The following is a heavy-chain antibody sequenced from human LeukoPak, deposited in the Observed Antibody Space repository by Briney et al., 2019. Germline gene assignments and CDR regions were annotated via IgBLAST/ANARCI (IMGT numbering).Heavy chain of an antibody. J-gene: IGHJ4*02. D-gene: IGHD4-23*01. CDR3: ARENYGGDFEY. Sequence: ASVKVSCKASGHTFGNYYLHWVRQAPGQGLGWMGWISPNNGGTNYAQKFQGRVTLTWDTSFNTAYMDLSRLTSDDTAIYYCARENYGGDFEYWGQGALVTVSS. CDR1: GHTFGNYY. V-gene: IGHV1-2*02. CDR2: ISPNNGGT.